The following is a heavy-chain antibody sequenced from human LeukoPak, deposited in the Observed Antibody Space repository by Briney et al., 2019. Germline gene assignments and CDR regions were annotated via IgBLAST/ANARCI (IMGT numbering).Heavy chain of an antibody. CDR1: GGSISSGGYY. CDR2: IYYSGST. CDR3: ARGGEGLRLGEYPQVWFDP. Sequence: KPSQTLSLTCTVSGGSISSGGYYWSWIRQHPGKGLEWIGYIYYSGSTYYNPSLKSRVTISVDTSKNQFSLKLSSVTAADTAVYYCARGGEGLRLGEYPQVWFDPWGQGTLVTVSS. J-gene: IGHJ5*02. D-gene: IGHD3-16*01. V-gene: IGHV4-31*03.